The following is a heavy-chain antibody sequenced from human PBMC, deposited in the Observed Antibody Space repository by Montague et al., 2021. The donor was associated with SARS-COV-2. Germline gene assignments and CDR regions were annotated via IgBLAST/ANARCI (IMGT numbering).Heavy chain of an antibody. V-gene: IGHV3-30-3*01. Sequence: SLRLSCAASGFTFSSYAMHWVRQAPGKGLEWVAVISYDGSNKYYADSVKGRFTISRDNSKNTLYLQMNSLRAEDTAVYHCASELADYGDFDYWGQGTLVTVSS. D-gene: IGHD4-17*01. CDR1: GFTFSSYA. J-gene: IGHJ4*02. CDR2: ISYDGSNK. CDR3: ASELADYGDFDY.